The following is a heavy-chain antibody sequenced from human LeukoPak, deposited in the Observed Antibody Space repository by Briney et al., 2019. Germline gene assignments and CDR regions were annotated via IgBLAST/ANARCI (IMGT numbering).Heavy chain of an antibody. D-gene: IGHD6-19*01. J-gene: IGHJ4*02. CDR2: IKQDGSEK. Sequence: GGSLRLSCAASGFTFSSYWMSWVRQAPGKGLEWVANIKQDGSEKYYVDSVKGRFTISRDNAKNSLYLQMNSLRAEDTAVYYCAKVRGTIAVAGTVGYYFDYWGQGTLVTVSS. V-gene: IGHV3-7*01. CDR1: GFTFSSYW. CDR3: AKVRGTIAVAGTVGYYFDY.